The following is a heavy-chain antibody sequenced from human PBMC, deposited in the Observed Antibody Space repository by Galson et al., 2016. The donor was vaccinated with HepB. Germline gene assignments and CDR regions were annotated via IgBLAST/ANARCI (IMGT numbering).Heavy chain of an antibody. Sequence: LRLSCATSGFTFGDYAMSWFRQASGKGLEWLAVIRSKSYGGSTEYAASVKDRFTISRDDSKSIAYLQMNSLTIEDTALYYCTREIDRASASTWGQGTLVTVSS. D-gene: IGHD1-1*01. CDR2: IRSKSYGGST. V-gene: IGHV3-49*03. CDR1: GFTFGDYA. CDR3: TREIDRASAST. J-gene: IGHJ4*02.